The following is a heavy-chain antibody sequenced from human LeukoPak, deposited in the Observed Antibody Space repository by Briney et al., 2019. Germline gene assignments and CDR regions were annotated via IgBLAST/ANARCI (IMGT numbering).Heavy chain of an antibody. V-gene: IGHV4-39*07. D-gene: IGHD2-2*02. CDR1: GDSISSSTYY. CDR2: IYSSGST. Sequence: PSETPSLTCTVSGDSISSSTYYWGWIRQPPGKGLEWIGSIYSSGSTYYNPSFKSRVTISVDTSKNQFSLKLNSVTAADTAVYYCARGYKTDYWGQGTLVTVSS. J-gene: IGHJ4*02. CDR3: ARGYKTDY.